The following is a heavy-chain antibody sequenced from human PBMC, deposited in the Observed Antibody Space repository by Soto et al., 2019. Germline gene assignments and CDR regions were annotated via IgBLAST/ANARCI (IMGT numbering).Heavy chain of an antibody. CDR1: GYTFTSFS. J-gene: IGHJ4*02. D-gene: IGHD5-12*01. CDR2: ISAYSADA. Sequence: QVQLLQSGAEVKRPGASIRVSCKASGYTFTSFSITWVRQAPGQGLEWMGWISAYSADAKSTQKFQDRLTMTTDTSTNTAYMELRSLRSDETAVYYCARVRGFDYWFFLDFWGPGTLVSVSS. V-gene: IGHV1-18*01. CDR3: ARVRGFDYWFFLDF.